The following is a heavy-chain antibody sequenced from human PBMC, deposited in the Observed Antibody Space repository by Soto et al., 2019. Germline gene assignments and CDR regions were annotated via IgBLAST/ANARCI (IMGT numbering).Heavy chain of an antibody. Sequence: QVQLVQSGGEVKKPGASVTVSCKASGYTFINYHITWVRQAPGPGLEWMAWINTYNGMTDYAQRFQGRVTMTRDTSPSTAYMELRNLGSDDTAVYCWAKSPRGEMATDWGQGTLVTVSS. CDR2: INTYNGMT. D-gene: IGHD5-12*01. CDR1: GYTFINYH. J-gene: IGHJ4*02. V-gene: IGHV1-18*01. CDR3: AKSPRGEMATD.